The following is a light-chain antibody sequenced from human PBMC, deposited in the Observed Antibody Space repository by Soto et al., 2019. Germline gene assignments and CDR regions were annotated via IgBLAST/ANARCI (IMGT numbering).Light chain of an antibody. CDR1: KLGDKY. CDR3: QAWDSSTAHVV. Sequence: ELTQPPSVSVSPGQTASITCSGDKLGDKYACWYQQKPGQSPVLVIYQDSKRPSGIPERFSGSNSGNTATLTISGTQAMDEADYYCQAWDSSTAHVVFGGGTQLTVL. CDR2: QDS. J-gene: IGLJ2*01. V-gene: IGLV3-1*01.